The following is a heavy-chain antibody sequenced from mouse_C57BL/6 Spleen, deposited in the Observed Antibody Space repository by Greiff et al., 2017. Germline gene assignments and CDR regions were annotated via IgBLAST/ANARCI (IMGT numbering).Heavy chain of an antibody. V-gene: IGHV1-81*01. CDR2: IYPRSGNT. D-gene: IGHD2-4*01. J-gene: IGHJ2*01. CDR1: GYTFTSYG. Sequence: QVQLQQSGAELARPGASVKLSCKASGYTFTSYGISWVKQRTGQGLEWIGEIYPRSGNTYYNEKFKGKATLTADKSSSTAYMELRSLTSEDSAVYFCASQGVYDDYRFDYWGQGTTLTVSS. CDR3: ASQGVYDDYRFDY.